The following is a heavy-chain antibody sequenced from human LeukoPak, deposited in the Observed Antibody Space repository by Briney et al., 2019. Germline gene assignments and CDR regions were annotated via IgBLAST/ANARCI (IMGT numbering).Heavy chain of an antibody. CDR1: GFRFSSYG. Sequence: GVSVRLSSAESGFRFSSYGMHWVRQAPGTGLEGVAVIWYDGCNKYYADSVQGRFTISRDNHKNTLYLHVKSLSAARRAVLYFAKESAAAVPGYFDYWGQGTLVTVSS. V-gene: IGHV3-33*06. D-gene: IGHD6-13*01. CDR2: IWYDGCNK. CDR3: AKESAAAVPGYFDY. J-gene: IGHJ4*02.